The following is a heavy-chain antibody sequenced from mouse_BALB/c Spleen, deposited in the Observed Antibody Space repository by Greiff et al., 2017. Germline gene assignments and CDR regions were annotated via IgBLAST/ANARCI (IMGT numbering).Heavy chain of an antibody. Sequence: EVQLVESGGGLVKPGGSLKLSCAASGFTFSSYTMSWVRQTPEKRLEWVATISSGGSYTYYPDSVKGRFTISRDNAKNTLYLQMSSLKSEDTAMYYCTRGLYGNSAWFAYWGQGTLVTVSA. CDR2: ISSGGSYT. J-gene: IGHJ3*01. D-gene: IGHD2-1*01. CDR3: TRGLYGNSAWFAY. CDR1: GFTFSSYT. V-gene: IGHV5-6-4*01.